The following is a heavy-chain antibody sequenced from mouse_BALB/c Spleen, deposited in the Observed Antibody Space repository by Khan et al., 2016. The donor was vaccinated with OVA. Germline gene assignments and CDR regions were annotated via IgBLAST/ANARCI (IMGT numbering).Heavy chain of an antibody. CDR2: IYPSDSYI. Sequence: VQLQESGTELVRPGASVKLSCKASGYTFTNSWINWVKQRPGQGLEWIGNIYPSDSYINYNQKFRDKATLTVDKSSTKAYMHLSSPTSEDSAFYYCTRAGVDGSSFAYWGQGTLVTVSA. J-gene: IGHJ3*01. CDR3: TRAGVDGSSFAY. D-gene: IGHD2-3*01. V-gene: IGHV1-69*02. CDR1: GYTFTNSW.